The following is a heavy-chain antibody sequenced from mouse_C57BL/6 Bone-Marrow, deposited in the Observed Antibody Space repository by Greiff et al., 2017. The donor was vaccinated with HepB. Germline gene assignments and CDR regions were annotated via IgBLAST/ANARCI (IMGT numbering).Heavy chain of an antibody. CDR1: GYTFTSYW. Sequence: VQLQQPGAELVMPGASVKLSCKASGYTFTSYWMHWVKQRPGQGLEWIGEIDPSDSYTNYNQQFKGKSTLTVDKSSSTAYMQLSSLTSEDSAVYYCARRTAQATGAMDYWGQGTSVTVSA. CDR2: IDPSDSYT. CDR3: ARRTAQATGAMDY. D-gene: IGHD3-2*02. V-gene: IGHV1-69*01. J-gene: IGHJ4*01.